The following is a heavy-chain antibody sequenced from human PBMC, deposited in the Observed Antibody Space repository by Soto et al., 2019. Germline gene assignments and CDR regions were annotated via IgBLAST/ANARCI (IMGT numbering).Heavy chain of an antibody. Sequence: GGSLRLSCAASGFTFSSYWMHWVRQAPGKGLVWVSRINSDGSSTSYADSVKGRFTISRDNAKNTLYLQMNSLRAEDTAVYYCASSFVVSGWLTYYYYGMDVWGQGTTVTVSS. D-gene: IGHD6-19*01. V-gene: IGHV3-74*01. CDR3: ASSFVVSGWLTYYYYGMDV. CDR1: GFTFSSYW. J-gene: IGHJ6*02. CDR2: INSDGSST.